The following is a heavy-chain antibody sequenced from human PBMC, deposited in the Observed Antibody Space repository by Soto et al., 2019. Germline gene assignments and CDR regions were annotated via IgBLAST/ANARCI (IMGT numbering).Heavy chain of an antibody. CDR2: ISWTGVSF. V-gene: IGHV3-9*01. D-gene: IGHD5-18*01. J-gene: IGHJ4*02. CDR1: GFTFGDYA. Sequence: GGSLRLSCTASGFTFGDYAMHWVRQVPGRGLEWVSGISWTGVSFGYAGSVKGRFTISRDNAKNSLFLQMNSLRHEDTAFYYCAKDRNTAMVTGDFDYWGQGTLVTVSS. CDR3: AKDRNTAMVTGDFDY.